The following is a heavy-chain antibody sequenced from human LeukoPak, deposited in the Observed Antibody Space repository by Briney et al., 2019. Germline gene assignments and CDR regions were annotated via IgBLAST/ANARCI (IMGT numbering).Heavy chain of an antibody. D-gene: IGHD3-10*01. J-gene: IGHJ3*02. CDR2: IWYDGSNK. Sequence: PGGSLRLSCAASGFTFSSYGMHWVRQAPGKGLEWVAVIWYDGSNKYYADSVKGRFTISRDNSRNTLYLQMNSLRAEDTAVYYCAKLWFGESEAFDIWGQGTMVTVSS. CDR1: GFTFSSYG. CDR3: AKLWFGESEAFDI. V-gene: IGHV3-30*02.